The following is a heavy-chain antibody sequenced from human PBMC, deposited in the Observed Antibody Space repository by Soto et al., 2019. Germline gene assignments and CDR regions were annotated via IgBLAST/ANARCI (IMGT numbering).Heavy chain of an antibody. Sequence: EVQLLESGGGLVQPGGSLRLSCAASGFRFSSYAMSWVRQAPGKGLEWVSAISGSGGSTYYADSVKGRFAISRDNSKNTLYLQMNSLRAEDTAVYYCAKDAIDPWRVGEGYYYYMDVWGKGTTVTVSS. J-gene: IGHJ6*03. V-gene: IGHV3-23*01. CDR3: AKDAIDPWRVGEGYYYYMDV. D-gene: IGHD3-10*01. CDR2: ISGSGGST. CDR1: GFRFSSYA.